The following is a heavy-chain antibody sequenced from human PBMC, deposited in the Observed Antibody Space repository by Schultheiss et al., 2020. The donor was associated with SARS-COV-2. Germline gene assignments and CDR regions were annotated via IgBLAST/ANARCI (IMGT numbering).Heavy chain of an antibody. D-gene: IGHD2-2*01. V-gene: IGHV3-30*19. CDR1: GFMFSSSV. CDR2: ISYDGGVE. CDR3: AGAHCTSTSCSEALRRYYGVDV. J-gene: IGHJ6*02. Sequence: GGSLRLSCVDSGFMFSSSVMSWVRQAPGKGPEWVAVISYDGGVEHYADSVKGRFTISRDNSKNTLFLQMNSLRPEDTATYYCAGAHCTSTSCSEALRRYYGVDVWGRGTTVTVSS.